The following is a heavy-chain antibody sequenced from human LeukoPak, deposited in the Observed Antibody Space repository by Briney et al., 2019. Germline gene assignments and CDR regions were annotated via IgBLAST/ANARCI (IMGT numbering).Heavy chain of an antibody. D-gene: IGHD2-2*01. CDR3: ARHRSSPDAFDI. CDR2: IYPGDSDT. J-gene: IGHJ3*02. V-gene: IGHV5-51*01. CDR1: GYNLITYW. Sequence: GESLKISCQGSGYNLITYWIGWVRQMPGKGLEWMGIIYPGDSDTRYSPSFQGQVTFSADKSINTVCLQWSSLKASDTAIYYCARHRSSPDAFDIWGQGTLVTVSS.